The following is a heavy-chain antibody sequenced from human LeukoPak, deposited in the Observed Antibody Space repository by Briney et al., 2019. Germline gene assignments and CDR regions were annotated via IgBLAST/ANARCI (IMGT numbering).Heavy chain of an antibody. Sequence: SQTLSLTCTVSGGSISSGSYYWSWIRQPAGKGLEWIGRIYSPGTNYNYNPSLKSRVTISIDTSKNQFSLKLTSVTAADTAVYYCARGIGTSYDSSRDAFDMWGQGTMVTVSS. CDR2: IYSPGT. CDR1: GGSISSGSYY. CDR3: ARGIGTSYDSSRDAFDM. J-gene: IGHJ3*02. D-gene: IGHD3-22*01. V-gene: IGHV4-61*02.